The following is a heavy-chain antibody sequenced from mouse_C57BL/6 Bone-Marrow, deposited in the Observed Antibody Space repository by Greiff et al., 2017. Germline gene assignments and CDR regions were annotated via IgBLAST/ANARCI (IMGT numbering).Heavy chain of an antibody. CDR2: IYPGNTDT. Sequence: VQLKQSGTVLARPGASVKMSCKTTGYTFTSSWMHWVKQRPGQGLDWIGAIYPGNTDTSYNQKLKGKAKLTAVTSSSTAYMELSSLTNEDSAVYYCTRGELGRIFDYWCQGTTLTVSS. CDR3: TRGELGRIFDY. V-gene: IGHV1-5*01. D-gene: IGHD4-1*01. J-gene: IGHJ2*01. CDR1: GYTFTSSW.